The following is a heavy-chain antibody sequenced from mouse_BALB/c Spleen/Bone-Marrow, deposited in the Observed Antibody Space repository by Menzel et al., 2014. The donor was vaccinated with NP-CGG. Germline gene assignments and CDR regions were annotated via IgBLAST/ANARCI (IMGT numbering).Heavy chain of an antibody. CDR1: GYTFTDKW. CDR3: AREGHYFSLDY. CDR2: IDTSDSYI. J-gene: IGHJ4*01. D-gene: IGHD1-1*01. Sequence: QVQLQQPAAGFVMPGASVKMSCKASGYTFTDKWMHWVKQRPGQGLEWIGAIDTSDSYINYNQKFKGKASLTVDASSSTAYMHLSSLTYDATAVYYCAREGHYFSLDYWGQGTSVTVSS. V-gene: IGHV1-69*01.